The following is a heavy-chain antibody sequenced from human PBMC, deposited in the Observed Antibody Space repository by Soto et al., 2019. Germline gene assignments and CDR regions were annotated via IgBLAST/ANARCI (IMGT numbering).Heavy chain of an antibody. J-gene: IGHJ4*02. Sequence: QVQLQESGPGLVKPSETLSLTCTVSGVSFSTYYWSWIRQAPGKGLEWIGYIYYSGSSNYNPSLKSRVTMSVDTSKNQLSLKLSSVTAADTAVYYCARDQGGXXXYWGQGTL. D-gene: IGHD2-15*01. CDR3: ARDQGGXXXY. CDR2: IYYSGSS. V-gene: IGHV4-59*01. CDR1: GVSFSTYY.